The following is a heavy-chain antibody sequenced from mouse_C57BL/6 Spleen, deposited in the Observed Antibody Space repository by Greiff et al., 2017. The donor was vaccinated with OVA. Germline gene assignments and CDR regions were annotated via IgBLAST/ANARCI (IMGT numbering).Heavy chain of an antibody. J-gene: IGHJ3*01. D-gene: IGHD1-1*01. CDR1: GYTFTSYD. CDR2: IYPRDGST. CDR3: ARGGYGSSYPAWFAY. Sequence: QVHVKQSGPELVKPGASVKLSCKASGYTFTSYDINWVKQRPGQGLEWIGWIYPRDGSTKYNEKFKGKATLTVDTSSSTAYMELHSLTSEDSAVYFGARGGYGSSYPAWFAYWGQGTLVTVSA. V-gene: IGHV1-85*01.